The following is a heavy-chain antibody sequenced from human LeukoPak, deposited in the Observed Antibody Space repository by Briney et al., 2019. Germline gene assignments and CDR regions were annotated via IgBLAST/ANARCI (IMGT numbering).Heavy chain of an antibody. CDR1: GYTFTSYD. V-gene: IGHV1-8*01. J-gene: IGHJ5*02. CDR2: MNPNSGNT. CDR3: ASLGSRGQGNWFDP. Sequence: WASVKVSCKASGYTFTSYDINWVRQATGQGLEWMGWMNPNSGNTGYAQKFQDRVTMTRNTSISTAYMELSSLRSEDTAVYYCASLGSRGQGNWFDPWGQGTLVTVSS. D-gene: IGHD6-13*01.